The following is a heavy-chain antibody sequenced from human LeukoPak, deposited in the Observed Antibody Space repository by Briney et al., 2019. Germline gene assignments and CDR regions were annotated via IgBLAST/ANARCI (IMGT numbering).Heavy chain of an antibody. D-gene: IGHD4-23*01. CDR1: GFTFDDYA. J-gene: IGHJ3*02. CDR3: AKGRGYGGNSDAFDI. Sequence: GRSLRLSCAASGFTFDDYAMHWVRQAPGKGLEWVSGISWNSGSIGYADSVEGRFTISRDNAKNSLYLQMNSLRAEDMALYYCAKGRGYGGNSDAFDIWGQGTMVTVSS. CDR2: ISWNSGSI. V-gene: IGHV3-9*03.